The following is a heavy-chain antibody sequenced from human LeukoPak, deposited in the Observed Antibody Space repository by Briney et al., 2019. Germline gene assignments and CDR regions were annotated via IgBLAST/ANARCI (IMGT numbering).Heavy chain of an antibody. CDR2: IIPIFGTA. D-gene: IGHD6-19*01. CDR3: ARAKGSSGWYLNYYGMDV. Sequence: GSSVKVSCKASGGTFSSYAISWVRQASGQGLEWMGGIIPIFGTANYAQKFQGRVTITADESTSTAYMELSSLRSEDTAVYYCARAKGSSGWYLNYYGMDVWGQGTTVTVSS. V-gene: IGHV1-69*01. CDR1: GGTFSSYA. J-gene: IGHJ6*02.